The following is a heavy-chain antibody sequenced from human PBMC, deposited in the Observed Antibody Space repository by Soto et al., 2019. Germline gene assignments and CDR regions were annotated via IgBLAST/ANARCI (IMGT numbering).Heavy chain of an antibody. Sequence: EVQLLESGGGLVQPGGSLRLSCAASGFTFVDYAMGWVRQAPGKGLEWVSVISSGGGSKHYADSVKGRFTLSRDNSGNTLYLQMNSLGVEDTAISYCVNDWQYTVHRYSGSPLQVRPPPFIDAWGLGTLVTVSS. D-gene: IGHD1-26*01. V-gene: IGHV3-23*01. J-gene: IGHJ5*02. CDR2: ISSGGGSK. CDR1: GFTFVDYA. CDR3: VNDWQYTVHRYSGSPLQVRPPPFIDA.